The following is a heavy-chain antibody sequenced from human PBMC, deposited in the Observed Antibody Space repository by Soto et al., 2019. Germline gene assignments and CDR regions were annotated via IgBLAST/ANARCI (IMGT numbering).Heavy chain of an antibody. CDR2: IWYDGSNK. J-gene: IGHJ6*02. Sequence: GGSLRLSCAASGFTFSSYGMHWVRQALGKGLEWVAVIWYDGSNKYYADSVKGRFTISRDNSKNTLYLQMNSLRAEDTAVYYCARDLIAADNYYYYGMDVWGQGTTVTVSS. CDR3: ARDLIAADNYYYYGMDV. D-gene: IGHD6-13*01. CDR1: GFTFSSYG. V-gene: IGHV3-33*01.